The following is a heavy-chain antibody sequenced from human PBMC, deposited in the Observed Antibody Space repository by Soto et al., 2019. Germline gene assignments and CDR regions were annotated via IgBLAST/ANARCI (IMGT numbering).Heavy chain of an antibody. CDR3: ANDLGVDIWGSYRPRPPPLDY. CDR1: GFTFSSYA. CDR2: ISGSGGST. V-gene: IGHV3-23*01. D-gene: IGHD3-16*02. Sequence: EVQLLESGGGLVQPGGSLRLSCAASGFTFSSYAMSWVRQAPGKGLEWVSAISGSGGSTYYADSVKGRFTISRDNSKNSLDPQMNSRGAGDTAVYYRANDLGVDIWGSYRPRPPPLDYWGQGTLVTVSS. J-gene: IGHJ4*02.